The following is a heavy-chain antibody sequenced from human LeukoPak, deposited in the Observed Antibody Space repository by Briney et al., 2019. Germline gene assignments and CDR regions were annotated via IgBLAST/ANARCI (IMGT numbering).Heavy chain of an antibody. D-gene: IGHD3-22*01. V-gene: IGHV3-21*01. CDR2: ISSSSSYI. Sequence: GGSLRLSCAASGFTFSSYSMNWARQAPGKGLEWVSSISSSSSYIYYADSVKGRFTISRDNAKNSLYLQMNSLRAEDTAVYYCAREGYDSSGGGYWGQGTLVTVSS. CDR1: GFTFSSYS. CDR3: AREGYDSSGGGY. J-gene: IGHJ4*02.